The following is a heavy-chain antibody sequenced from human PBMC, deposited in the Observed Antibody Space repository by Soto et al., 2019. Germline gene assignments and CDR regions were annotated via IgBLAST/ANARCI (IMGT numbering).Heavy chain of an antibody. CDR2: IYPGDSDT. V-gene: IGHV5-51*01. D-gene: IGHD2-2*01. J-gene: IGHJ4*02. Sequence: TSYWIGWVRQMPGKGLEWMGIIYPGDSDTRYSTSFQGQVTISADKSISTAYLQWSSLKASDTAMYYCASVDCSSTSCYLAYWGQGTLVTVSS. CDR3: ASVDCSSTSCYLAY. CDR1: TSYW.